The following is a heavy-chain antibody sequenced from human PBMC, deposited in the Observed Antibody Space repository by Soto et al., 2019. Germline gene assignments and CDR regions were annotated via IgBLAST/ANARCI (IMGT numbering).Heavy chain of an antibody. CDR3: ARINFDYYDSSGYSRWFDP. CDR1: GGSISSGGYS. D-gene: IGHD3-22*01. V-gene: IGHV4-30-2*01. Sequence: QLQLQESGSGLVKPSQTLSLTCAVSGGSISSGGYSWSWIRQPPGKGLEWIGYIYHSGSTYYNPSLKSRVTISVDRSKNQFSLKVSSVTAADTAVYYCARINFDYYDSSGYSRWFDPWGQGTLVTVSS. CDR2: IYHSGST. J-gene: IGHJ5*02.